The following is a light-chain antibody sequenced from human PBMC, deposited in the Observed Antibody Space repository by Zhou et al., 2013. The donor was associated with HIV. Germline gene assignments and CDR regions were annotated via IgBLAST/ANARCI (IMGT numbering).Light chain of an antibody. CDR3: QQYNSYSYT. CDR2: KAS. CDR1: QTISSW. J-gene: IGKJ2*01. V-gene: IGKV1-5*03. Sequence: DIQMTQSPSTLSASVGDRVTITCRASQTISSWLAWYQQKPGKAPNLLIYKASTLKSGVPSRFGGSGSGTDFTLTITSLQPDDFGTYYCQQYNSYSYTFGQGTKLEMK.